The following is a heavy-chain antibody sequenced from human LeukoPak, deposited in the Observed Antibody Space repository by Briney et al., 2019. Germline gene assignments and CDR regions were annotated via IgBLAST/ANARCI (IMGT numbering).Heavy chain of an antibody. CDR3: ASVSVWELATHTGGSFDY. CDR2: IYHTGTT. J-gene: IGHJ4*02. V-gene: IGHV4-30-4*01. D-gene: IGHD1-26*01. Sequence: PSHTLSLTCTVSGGLISRIEYYWGWVRQSPVKGLEWLGHIYHTGTTLYSPHLNNRLTISVDSSKNQFSLTLNSVTAADTAVYYCASVSVWELATHTGGSFDYWGRGILVTVSS. CDR1: GGLISRIEYY.